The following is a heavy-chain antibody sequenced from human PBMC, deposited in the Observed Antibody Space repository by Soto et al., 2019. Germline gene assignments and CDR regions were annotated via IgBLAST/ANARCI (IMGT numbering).Heavy chain of an antibody. CDR1: GGTFSSYA. V-gene: IGHV1-69*13. CDR2: IIPIFGTA. CDR3: ASYSGWYPSPYYFDY. D-gene: IGHD6-19*01. J-gene: IGHJ4*02. Sequence: RASVKVSCKASGGTFSSYAISWVRQAPGQGLEWMGGIIPIFGTANYAQKFQGRVTITADESTSTAYMELSSLRSEDTAVYYCASYSGWYPSPYYFDYWGQGTLVTVSS.